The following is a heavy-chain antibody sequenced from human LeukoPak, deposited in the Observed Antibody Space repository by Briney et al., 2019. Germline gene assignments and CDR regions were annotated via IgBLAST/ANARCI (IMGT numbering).Heavy chain of an antibody. CDR1: GFSVTSYW. J-gene: IGHJ4*02. V-gene: IGHV3-7*01. CDR2: LKQDGSDR. Sequence: GGSLRLSCGVSGFSVTSYWMSWVRQAPGKGLEWVASLKQDGSDRYYVDSVKGRFTIARDDAKNSLYLQMNSLRAEDTAVYYCVRYCTIGVCSRRNFDYWGQGTLVTVSS. D-gene: IGHD2-8*01. CDR3: VRYCTIGVCSRRNFDY.